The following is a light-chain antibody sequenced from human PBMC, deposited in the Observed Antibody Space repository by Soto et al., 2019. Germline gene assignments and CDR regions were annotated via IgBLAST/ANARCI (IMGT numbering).Light chain of an antibody. V-gene: IGKV4-1*01. CDR3: QPVYTTPRT. J-gene: IGKJ2*01. CDR2: WAS. CDR1: RNLLYNDKNY. Sequence: DIVMTQAPDSLAASLGAIVTINCKSSRNLLYNDKNYVAWYQQRPGQAPKLLIYWASTRESEVPVRISGRGSVTEFRLTIRDLQAADAAGYYRQPVYTTPRTFCQGTRVEI.